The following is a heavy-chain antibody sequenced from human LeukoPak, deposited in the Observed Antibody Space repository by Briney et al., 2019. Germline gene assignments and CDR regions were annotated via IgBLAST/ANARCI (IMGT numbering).Heavy chain of an antibody. CDR3: ARGGRDNWNLRD. D-gene: IGHD1-20*01. CDR1: GGSFSGYY. Sequence: PSETLSLTCAVYGGSFSGYYWSWIRQPPGKGLEWIGEINHSGSTNYNPSLKSRVTISVDTSKNQFSLKLSSVTAADTAVYYCARGGRDNWNLRDWGQGTLVTVSS. CDR2: INHSGST. V-gene: IGHV4-34*01. J-gene: IGHJ4*02.